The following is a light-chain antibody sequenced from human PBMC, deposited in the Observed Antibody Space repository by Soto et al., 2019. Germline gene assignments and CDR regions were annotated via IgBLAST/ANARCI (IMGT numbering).Light chain of an antibody. CDR1: SSDVGGYNY. CDR3: NTYTTSNTRQLV. J-gene: IGLJ1*01. CDR2: DVS. V-gene: IGLV2-14*01. Sequence: SALTRAAYVYGSPGQPSPITSTETSSDVGGYNYVSWYQRHPGKAPKFMIYDVSNRPSGVSNRFSGSKSGNTASLTISGLQAEDEADYYCNTYTTSNTRQLVVRPGTKVTV.